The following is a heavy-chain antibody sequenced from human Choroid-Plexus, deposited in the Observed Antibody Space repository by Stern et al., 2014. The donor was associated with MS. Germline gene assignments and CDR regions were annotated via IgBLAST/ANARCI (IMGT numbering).Heavy chain of an antibody. CDR3: AKDRQYLTYFFDH. Sequence: VQLVESGGGVVQPGRPLRLSCVASGFTLGSCAMHWVRQAPGKGLEWVAGVLYDGSNKYYADSVKGSFTISRDNSQNTLYMQMSSLRPEDTAVYYCAKDRQYLTYFFDHWGQGSLVTVSS. D-gene: IGHD2/OR15-2a*01. CDR1: GFTLGSCA. J-gene: IGHJ5*02. V-gene: IGHV3-30*18. CDR2: VLYDGSNK.